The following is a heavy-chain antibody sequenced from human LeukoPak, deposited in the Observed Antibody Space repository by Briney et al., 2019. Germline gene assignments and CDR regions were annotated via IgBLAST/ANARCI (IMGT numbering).Heavy chain of an antibody. J-gene: IGHJ4*02. V-gene: IGHV4-39*07. Sequence: PSETLSLTCTVSGGSISSSSYYWGWIRQPPGRGLEWIGSIYYSGSTYYSPSLKSRVTISVDTSKNQFSLKLSSVTAADTAVYYCAREGSGYSGYDSDYWGQGTLVTVSS. CDR1: GGSISSSSYY. CDR3: AREGSGYSGYDSDY. CDR2: IYYSGST. D-gene: IGHD5-12*01.